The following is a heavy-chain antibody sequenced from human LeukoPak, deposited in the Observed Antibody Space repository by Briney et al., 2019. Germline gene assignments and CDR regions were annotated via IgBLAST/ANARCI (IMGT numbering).Heavy chain of an antibody. V-gene: IGHV1-2*02. CDR1: RYTFTGYY. J-gene: IGHJ5*02. CDR2: INPNSGGT. CDR3: ARVGLRRSNWFDP. D-gene: IGHD4-17*01. Sequence: ASVKVSCKASRYTFTGYYMHWVRQAPGQGLEWMGWINPNSGGTNYAQKFQGRVTMTRDTSISTAYMELSRLRSDDTAVYYCARVGLRRSNWFDPWGQGTLVTVSS.